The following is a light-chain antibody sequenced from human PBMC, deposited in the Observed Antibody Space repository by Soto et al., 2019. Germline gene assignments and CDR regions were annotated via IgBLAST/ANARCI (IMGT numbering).Light chain of an antibody. J-gene: IGLJ2*01. Sequence: SYELTQPPSVSVAPGQTARITCGGDNFGSKSVHWYQQEPGQAPGLGVYDDSDRPSGIPERFSGSNSGNTATLTISRVEAGDEADYYCQVWDSGRAHQVFGVGTKLTVL. CDR1: NFGSKS. CDR3: QVWDSGRAHQV. V-gene: IGLV3-21*02. CDR2: DDS.